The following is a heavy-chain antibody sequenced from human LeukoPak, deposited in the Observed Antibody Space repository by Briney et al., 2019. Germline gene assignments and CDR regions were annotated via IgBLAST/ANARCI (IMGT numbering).Heavy chain of an antibody. V-gene: IGHV1-69*05. Sequence: SVKVSCKASGGTFSSYAISWVRQAPGQGLEWMGGIIPIFGTANYAQKFQGRVTITTDESTSTAYMELSSLRSEDTAVYYCARGGRGYDSSGYYPYDYWGQGTLVTVSS. J-gene: IGHJ4*02. CDR2: IIPIFGTA. CDR3: ARGGRGYDSSGYYPYDY. CDR1: GGTFSSYA. D-gene: IGHD3-22*01.